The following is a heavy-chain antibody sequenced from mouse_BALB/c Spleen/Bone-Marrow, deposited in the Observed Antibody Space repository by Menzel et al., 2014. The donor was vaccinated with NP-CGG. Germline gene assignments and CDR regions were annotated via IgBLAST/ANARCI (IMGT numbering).Heavy chain of an antibody. CDR2: ISSGGGST. Sequence: EVNVVESGGGLVKPGGSLKLSCAASGFAFSSYDMSWVRQTPEKRLEWVAYISSGGGSTYYPDTVKGRFTIARDNATNTLYLQMSCLKSEDIAMYYCARPLYYYGSSPFYAMDYWGQGTSVTVSS. D-gene: IGHD1-1*01. CDR1: GFAFSSYD. CDR3: ARPLYYYGSSPFYAMDY. J-gene: IGHJ4*01. V-gene: IGHV5-12-1*01.